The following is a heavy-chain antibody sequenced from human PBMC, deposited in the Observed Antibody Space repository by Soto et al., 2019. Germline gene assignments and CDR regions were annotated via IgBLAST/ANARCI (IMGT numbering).Heavy chain of an antibody. CDR2: ISYSGSA. D-gene: IGHD6-19*01. V-gene: IGHV4-59*12. CDR3: ARAGGLGAVAADY. J-gene: IGHJ4*02. Sequence: TSETLSLTCSASGGSISSSYWSWIRQPPGKGLEWIGYISYSGSANYNPSLKSRVTISVDRSKNQFSLKLSSVTAADTAVYYCARAGGLGAVAADYWGQGTLVTVSS. CDR1: GGSISSSY.